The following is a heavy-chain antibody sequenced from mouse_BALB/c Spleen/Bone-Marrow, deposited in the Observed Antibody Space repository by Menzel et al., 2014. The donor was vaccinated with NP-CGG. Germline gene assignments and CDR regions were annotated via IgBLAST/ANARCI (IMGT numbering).Heavy chain of an antibody. CDR3: TRRPLQANSYFDC. J-gene: IGHJ2*01. V-gene: IGHV5-6*01. CDR2: ISSGGSST. D-gene: IGHD3-2*02. Sequence: EVQGVESGGDLVKPGGSLKLSCVASGFTFSSYGMSWVRQTPGKRLEWVATISSGGSSTYYPASVKGRFTISRDNAKSTLYLQMSSLNSEDTAMYYCTRRPLQANSYFDCWGQGTTLTVSS. CDR1: GFTFSSYG.